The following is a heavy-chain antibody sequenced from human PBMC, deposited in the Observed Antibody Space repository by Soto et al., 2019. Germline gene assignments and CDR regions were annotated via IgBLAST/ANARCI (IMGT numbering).Heavy chain of an antibody. CDR1: GCTFTSYG. CDR2: ISAYNGNT. Sequence: SVTVSRTASGCTFTSYGIIWVGQAPGQGLEWMGWISAYNGNTNYAQKLQGRVTMTTDTSTSTAYMELRSLRSDDTDVYYCDRDHSSCVDYWGQGTLVTVSS. V-gene: IGHV1-18*01. CDR3: DRDHSSCVDY. D-gene: IGHD6-13*01. J-gene: IGHJ4*02.